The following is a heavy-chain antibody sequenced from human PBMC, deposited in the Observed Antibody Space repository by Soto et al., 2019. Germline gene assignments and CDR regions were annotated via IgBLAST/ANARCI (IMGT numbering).Heavy chain of an antibody. J-gene: IGHJ6*02. V-gene: IGHV3-30*18. D-gene: IGHD5-18*01. CDR2: ISYDGSNK. CDR1: GFTFSSYG. Sequence: QVQLVESGGGVVQPGRSLRLSCAASGFTFSSYGMHWVRQAPGKGLGLVAVISYDGSNKYYADSVKGRFTISRDNSKNTLYLQMNSLRAEDTAVYYWAKDRGYSYRLGMDVWGQGTTVTVSS. CDR3: AKDRGYSYRLGMDV.